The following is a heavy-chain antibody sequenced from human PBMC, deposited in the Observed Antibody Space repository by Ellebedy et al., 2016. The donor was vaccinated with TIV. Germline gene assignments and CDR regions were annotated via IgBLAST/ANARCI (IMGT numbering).Heavy chain of an antibody. V-gene: IGHV3-9*01. CDR3: AKDKRMITFGGVIDY. CDR1: GFTFDDYA. Sequence: PGGSLRLSCAASGFTFDDYAMHWVRQAPGKGLEWVSGISWHSGSIGYADSAKGRFTISRDNAKNSLYLQMNSLRPEDTALYYCAKDKRMITFGGVIDYWGQGTLVTVSS. J-gene: IGHJ4*02. CDR2: ISWHSGSI. D-gene: IGHD3-16*01.